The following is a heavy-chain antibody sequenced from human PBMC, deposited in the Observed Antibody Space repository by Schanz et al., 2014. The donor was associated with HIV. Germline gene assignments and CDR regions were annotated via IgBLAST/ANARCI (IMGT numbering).Heavy chain of an antibody. CDR2: ISDDGSKK. CDR1: GFTFSSYD. J-gene: IGHJ6*02. CDR3: ARDVSHDSSGHYSDYYYGMDV. Sequence: QVQLVESGGGVVQPGRSRRLACAASGFTFSSYDMHWIRQAPGRGLEWVALISDDGSKKFYADSVKGRFVISRDNSNNTLYLQMSSLRAEDTAVYYCARDVSHDSSGHYSDYYYGMDVWGQGTTVTVSS. V-gene: IGHV3-30*03. D-gene: IGHD3-22*01.